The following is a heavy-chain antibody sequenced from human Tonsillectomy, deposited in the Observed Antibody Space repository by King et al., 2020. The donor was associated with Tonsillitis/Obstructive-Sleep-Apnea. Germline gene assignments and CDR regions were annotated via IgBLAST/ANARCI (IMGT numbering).Heavy chain of an antibody. Sequence: VKLVESGGGLVQPGRSLRLSCTASGFTFGDYAMNWVRQAPGKGLEWVGFIRAKAYGGTTEYAASVKGRFTISRDDSKSIAYLQMISLKTEDTAIYYCTSLTGGCSSTSCPDYWGQGTLVTVSS. CDR1: GFTFGDYA. J-gene: IGHJ4*02. V-gene: IGHV3-49*04. CDR3: TSLTGGCSSTSCPDY. CDR2: IRAKAYGGTT. D-gene: IGHD2-2*01.